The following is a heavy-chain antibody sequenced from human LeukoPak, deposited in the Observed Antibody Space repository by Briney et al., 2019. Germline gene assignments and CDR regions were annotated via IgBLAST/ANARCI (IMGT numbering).Heavy chain of an antibody. Sequence: PGGSLRLSCAASGFTFSISAMSWVRQAPGKGLEWVSGISDSGGSTFYADSVKGRFTLSRDNSKNILYLQMNSLRADDTAVYYCAKVSESNYDILTGYYTPYYFDYWGQGTLVTVSS. D-gene: IGHD3-9*01. CDR2: ISDSGGST. V-gene: IGHV3-23*01. CDR3: AKVSESNYDILTGYYTPYYFDY. CDR1: GFTFSISA. J-gene: IGHJ4*02.